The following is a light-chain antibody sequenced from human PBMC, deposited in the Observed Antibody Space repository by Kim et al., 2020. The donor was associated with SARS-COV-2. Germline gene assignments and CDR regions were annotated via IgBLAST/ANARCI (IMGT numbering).Light chain of an antibody. CDR1: QSNSSW. V-gene: IGKV1-5*03. CDR2: KAS. Sequence: ASVGDRVSITGRASQSNSSWLAWYQQKTGEAPKLLIYKASSLEGGVPSRFSGSGSGTEFTLTISSLQPDDFATYYCQQYNSYSPYTFGQGTKLEI. CDR3: QQYNSYSPYT. J-gene: IGKJ2*01.